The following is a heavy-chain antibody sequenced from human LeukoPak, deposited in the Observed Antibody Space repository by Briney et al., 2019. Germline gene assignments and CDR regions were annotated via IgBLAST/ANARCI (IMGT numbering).Heavy chain of an antibody. V-gene: IGHV1-69*04. Sequence: SVKVSCKASGGTFSSYTISWVRQAPGQGLEWMGRIIPILGIANYAQKFQGRVSITADKSTSTAYMELSSLRSEDTAVYYCARDFWSGYYYYYGMDVWGQGTTVTVSS. J-gene: IGHJ6*02. CDR3: ARDFWSGYYYYYGMDV. CDR2: IIPILGIA. CDR1: GGTFSSYT. D-gene: IGHD3-3*01.